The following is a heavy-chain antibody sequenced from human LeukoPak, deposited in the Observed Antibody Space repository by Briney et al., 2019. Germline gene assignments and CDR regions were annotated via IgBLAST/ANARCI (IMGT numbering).Heavy chain of an antibody. CDR1: GFTFSSYW. Sequence: GGSLRLSCAASGFTFSSYWMSWVRQAPGKGLEWVANIKQDGSEKYYVDSVKGRFSISRDNAKNSLYLQMNSLRAEDTAVYYCARDFWSGYYRHWGQGTLVTVSS. CDR3: ARDFWSGYYRH. J-gene: IGHJ4*02. D-gene: IGHD3-3*01. V-gene: IGHV3-7*01. CDR2: IKQDGSEK.